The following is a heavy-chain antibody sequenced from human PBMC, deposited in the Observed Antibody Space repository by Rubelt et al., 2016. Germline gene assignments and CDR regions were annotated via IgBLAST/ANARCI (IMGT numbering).Heavy chain of an antibody. CDR1: GYTFTGYY. CDR2: INPNSGGT. Sequence: QVQLVQSGAEVKKPGASVKVSCKASGYTFTGYYMHWVRQAPGQGLEWMGWINPNSGGTNYAQQFQGRVTRTRDTAIITAYMGLSRLRSDDTAVYYCARFAIGGHSSGYLFDYWGQGTLVTVSS. CDR3: ARFAIGGHSSGYLFDY. D-gene: IGHD3-22*01. J-gene: IGHJ4*02. V-gene: IGHV1-2*01.